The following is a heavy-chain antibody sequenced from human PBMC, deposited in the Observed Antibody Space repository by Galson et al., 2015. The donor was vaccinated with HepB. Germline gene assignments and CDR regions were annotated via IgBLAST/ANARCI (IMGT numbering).Heavy chain of an antibody. CDR1: GYPFTKYH. D-gene: IGHD6-19*01. V-gene: IGHV1-46*01. CDR3: ARDSSDWSLDY. J-gene: IGHJ4*02. CDR2: DSFNGEST. Sequence: SVKVSCKASGYPFTKYHVHWVRQAPGQGLEWIGIDSFNGESTNYAQKFQGRLTMTRDTPTNTVYMEPSSLTSEDTAIYFCARDSSDWSLDYWGQGTLVTVSS.